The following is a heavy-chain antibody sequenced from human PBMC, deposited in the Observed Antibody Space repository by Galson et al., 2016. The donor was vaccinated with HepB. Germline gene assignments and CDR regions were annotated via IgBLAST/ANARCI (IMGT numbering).Heavy chain of an antibody. V-gene: IGHV4-59*01. CDR2: ISYGGSP. J-gene: IGHJ2*01. CDR1: GASISIYY. D-gene: IGHD3-16*01. CDR3: ASDGARGPGERYLDL. Sequence: SETLSLTCTVSGASISIYYWNWVRQSPGGRLEWIGYISYGGSPDYNPSLTSRVTISQDTSKNQFSLKLTSVTAADTAIYYCASDGARGPGERYLDLWGRGTLVTVSS.